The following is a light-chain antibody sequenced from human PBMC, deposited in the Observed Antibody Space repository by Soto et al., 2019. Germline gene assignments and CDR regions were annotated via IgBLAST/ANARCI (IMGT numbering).Light chain of an antibody. J-gene: IGKJ5*01. CDR3: QYHDSYPFT. Sequence: NHLSPSPSSLSASVGDSVTITRRPSQIFISSLAWYQQKPGTAPKLLIYHASTLQSGVPSRFSGSGSETHFSLTISRLQPEDFATYYCQYHDSYPFTFGQGTRLEIK. CDR1: QIFISS. CDR2: HAS. V-gene: IGKV1-9*01.